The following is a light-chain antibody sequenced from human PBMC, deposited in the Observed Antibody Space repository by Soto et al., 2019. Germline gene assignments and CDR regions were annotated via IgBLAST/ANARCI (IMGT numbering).Light chain of an antibody. CDR3: QQYGSSGYT. CDR2: GAS. Sequence: EIVLTQSPGTLSLSPGERATLSCRASQSVSSSYLAWYQQKPGQAPRLLIDGASSRATAIPDRFSGSGSGTDFTLTISRLEPEDFAVYYCQQYGSSGYTFGQATKLEIK. V-gene: IGKV3-20*01. CDR1: QSVSSSY. J-gene: IGKJ2*01.